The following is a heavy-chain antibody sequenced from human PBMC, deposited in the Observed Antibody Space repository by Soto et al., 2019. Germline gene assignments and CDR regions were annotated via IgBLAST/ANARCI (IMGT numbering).Heavy chain of an antibody. CDR1: GYSISSFY. J-gene: IGHJ6*02. V-gene: IGHV4-59*01. Sequence: PSETLSLTCTVSGYSISSFYRSWIGQPPGKGLEWIGYISYSGSTNYNPSLKSRVTISVDTSKNQFSLKLSSVTAADTAVYYCARDKDRQQLGGNYYYGIDVWGQGTTVTVSS. D-gene: IGHD3-3*02. CDR3: ARDKDRQQLGGNYYYGIDV. CDR2: ISYSGST.